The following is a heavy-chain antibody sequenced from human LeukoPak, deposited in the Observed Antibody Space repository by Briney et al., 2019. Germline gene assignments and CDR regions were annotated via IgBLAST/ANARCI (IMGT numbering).Heavy chain of an antibody. CDR3: ASYEGGYNWNYRYYYYYIDG. CDR1: GYSISSGYY. Sequence: SETLSLTCIVSGYSISSGYYWGCIRQPPGKGLEWIGTIYHSGSTYYNPSLKSRVTISVDTSKNQFSLKLSSVTAADTAVYYCASYEGGYNWNYRYYYYYIDGWGKGTTVTVSS. CDR2: IYHSGST. D-gene: IGHD1-7*01. J-gene: IGHJ6*03. V-gene: IGHV4-38-2*02.